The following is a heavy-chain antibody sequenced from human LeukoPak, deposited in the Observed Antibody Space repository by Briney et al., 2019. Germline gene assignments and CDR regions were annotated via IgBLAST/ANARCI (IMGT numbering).Heavy chain of an antibody. CDR3: AKVPSPFGVVRYFDY. CDR1: GFTFSSDA. D-gene: IGHD3-3*01. V-gene: IGHV3-23*01. J-gene: IGHJ4*02. Sequence: GGSLRLSCAASGFTFSSDAMSWVRQAPGKGLEWVSAISGSGGSTYYADSVKGRFTISRDNSKTTLYLQMNCLRAEDTAVYYCAKVPSPFGVVRYFDYWGQGTLVTVSS. CDR2: ISGSGGST.